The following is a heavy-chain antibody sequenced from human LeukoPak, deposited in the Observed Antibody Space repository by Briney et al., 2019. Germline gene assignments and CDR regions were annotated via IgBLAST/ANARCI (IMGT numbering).Heavy chain of an antibody. Sequence: PSETLSLTCAVYGGSFSGYYWSWIRQPPGKGLEWIGEINHRGSTSYNPSLKSRLTISKDKFKNQFSLKLTSVTVADTAVYFCARVKAVVGTLPHPLDYWGKGTLVTVSS. CDR3: ARVKAVVGTLPHPLDY. D-gene: IGHD6-19*01. CDR1: GGSFSGYY. J-gene: IGHJ4*01. CDR2: INHRGST. V-gene: IGHV4-34*01.